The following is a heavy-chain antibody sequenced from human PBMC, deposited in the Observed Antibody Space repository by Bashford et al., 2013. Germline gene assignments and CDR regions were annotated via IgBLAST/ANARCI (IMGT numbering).Heavy chain of an antibody. J-gene: IGHJ3*01. CDR2: VDTVGDT. Sequence: GSLRLSCAASGFSFSGYDMHWVRQAPGKGLEWLSLVDTVGDTYYAGSVKGRFTISRDNAQSSFFLHMNNLRVGDTAVYFCARGFYTSDAFDLWGPGTVVTVSS. CDR1: GFSFSGYD. CDR3: ARGFYTSDAFDL. V-gene: IGHV3-13*04.